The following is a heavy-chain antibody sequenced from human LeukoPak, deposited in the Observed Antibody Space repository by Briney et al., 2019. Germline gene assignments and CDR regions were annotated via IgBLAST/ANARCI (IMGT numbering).Heavy chain of an antibody. CDR1: GGSFSGYY. J-gene: IGHJ5*02. CDR2: INHSGST. CDR3: ASYAYSSSTRGWLDP. D-gene: IGHD6-6*01. Sequence: SETLSLTCAVYGGSFSGYYWSWIRHPPGKGLGWIGEINHSGSTNYNPSLKSRVTISVDTSKNQLSLKLSSVTAADTAVYYCASYAYSSSTRGWLDPWGQGTLVTVSS. V-gene: IGHV4-34*01.